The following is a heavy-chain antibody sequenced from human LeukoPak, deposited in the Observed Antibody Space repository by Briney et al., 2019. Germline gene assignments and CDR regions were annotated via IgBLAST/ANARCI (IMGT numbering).Heavy chain of an antibody. V-gene: IGHV1-24*01. Sequence: ASVKVSCKVSGYTLTELSMHWVRQAPGKGLEWMGGFDPEDGETTYAQKFQGRVTMTEDTSTDTAYMELSSLRSEDTAVYYCATAVAYYYYYGMDVWGQGTTVTVSS. J-gene: IGHJ6*02. CDR2: FDPEDGET. CDR1: GYTLTELS. CDR3: ATAVAYYYYYGMDV.